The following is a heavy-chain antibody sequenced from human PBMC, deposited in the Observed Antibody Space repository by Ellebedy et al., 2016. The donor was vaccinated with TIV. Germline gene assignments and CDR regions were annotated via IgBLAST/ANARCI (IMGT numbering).Heavy chain of an antibody. CDR2: IKEDGSET. V-gene: IGHV3-7*01. D-gene: IGHD6-6*01. Sequence: GGSLRLSCAASGFTFSRDGMHWVRQAPGKGLEWVANIKEDGSETHYVDSVKGRFTISKDNAKNSLYLELNSLRVDDTAVYFCAKDGLVGPYSISAWGQGTRVTVSS. CDR1: GFTFSRDG. J-gene: IGHJ5*02. CDR3: AKDGLVGPYSISA.